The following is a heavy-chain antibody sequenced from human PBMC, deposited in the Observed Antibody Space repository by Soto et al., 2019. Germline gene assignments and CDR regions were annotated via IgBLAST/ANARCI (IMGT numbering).Heavy chain of an antibody. CDR1: GFTFSRYG. Sequence: QVQLVESGGGVVQPGTSLRLSCAASGFTFSRYGIHWVRQAPGKGLEWVAVTWSGGRAEYYADSVRGRFTISRDNSKTTVYLHMNSLKFEDTAVYYCAKDDDTSSHYSLLDFRGQGTLVTASS. CDR2: TWSGGRAE. D-gene: IGHD3-22*01. CDR3: AKDDDTSSHYSLLDF. J-gene: IGHJ4*02. V-gene: IGHV3-33*06.